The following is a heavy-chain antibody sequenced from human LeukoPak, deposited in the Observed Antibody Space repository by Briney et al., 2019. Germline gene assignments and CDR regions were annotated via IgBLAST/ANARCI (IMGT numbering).Heavy chain of an antibody. V-gene: IGHV1-2*02. CDR2: INPNSGCT. D-gene: IGHD2-15*01. CDR3: ARDLGYCSGGSCQRGFVTFDY. CDR1: GYTFTGYY. J-gene: IGHJ4*02. Sequence: GASVKVSCKASGYTFTGYYMHWVRQAPGQGLEWMGWINPNSGCTNYAQKFQGRVTMTRDTSISTAYMELNRLRSDDTAVYYCARDLGYCSGGSCQRGFVTFDYWGQGTLVTVSS.